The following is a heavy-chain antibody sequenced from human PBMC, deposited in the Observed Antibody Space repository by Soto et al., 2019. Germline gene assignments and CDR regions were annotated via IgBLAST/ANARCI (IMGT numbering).Heavy chain of an antibody. CDR2: IKNNTDGGTT. CDR3: TTIHHGGTAAAGPIDY. J-gene: IGHJ4*02. D-gene: IGHD6-13*01. Sequence: EVQLVDSGGGLVKPGGSLRLSCAASGFILSNVWMNWVRQAPGKGLEWVGRIKNNTDGGTTDYAAPVKGRFTISRDDSKNTLYLQMNSLKTEDTAVYYCTTIHHGGTAAAGPIDYWGQGTLVTVSS. V-gene: IGHV3-15*07. CDR1: GFILSNVW.